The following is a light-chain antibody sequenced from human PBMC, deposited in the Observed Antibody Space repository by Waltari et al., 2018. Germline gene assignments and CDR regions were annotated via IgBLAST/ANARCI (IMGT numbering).Light chain of an antibody. Sequence: EIVLTQSPGTLSLSRGERAPLLCRASNSVLNNYLAWYQQKPGQAPRLLIYGASSRATGIPDRFSASGSGTDFTLTISRLEPEDFAVYYCQQYGSSPLTFGGGTKVEIK. J-gene: IGKJ4*01. CDR3: QQYGSSPLT. V-gene: IGKV3-20*01. CDR2: GAS. CDR1: NSVLNNY.